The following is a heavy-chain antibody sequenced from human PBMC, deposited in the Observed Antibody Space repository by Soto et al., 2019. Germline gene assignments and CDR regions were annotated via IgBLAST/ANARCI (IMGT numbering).Heavy chain of an antibody. CDR3: AKVSLVGATSEAYDY. CDR2: ISYDGSNT. V-gene: IGHV3-30*18. D-gene: IGHD1-26*01. CDR1: GFTFISYG. J-gene: IGHJ4*02. Sequence: PGGSLRLSCSASGFTFISYGMHWVRQAPGKGLEWVAVISYDGSNTYYLDSVKGRFTISRDNSKSTLSLQMDSLRPEDTAVYYCAKVSLVGATSEAYDYWGQGTLVTVSS.